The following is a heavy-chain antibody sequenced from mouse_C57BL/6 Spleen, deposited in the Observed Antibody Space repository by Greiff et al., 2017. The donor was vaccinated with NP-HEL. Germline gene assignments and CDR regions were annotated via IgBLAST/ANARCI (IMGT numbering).Heavy chain of an antibody. D-gene: IGHD2-2*01. V-gene: IGHV1-26*01. CDR3: SRSGYDYAMDY. CDR2: INPNNGGT. Sequence: EVQLQQSGPELVKPGASVKISCKASGYTFTDYYMNWVKQSHGKSLEWIGDINPNNGGTSYNQKFKGKATLTVDKSSSTAYMELRSLTSEDSAVYYWSRSGYDYAMDYWGQGTSVTVSS. CDR1: GYTFTDYY. J-gene: IGHJ4*01.